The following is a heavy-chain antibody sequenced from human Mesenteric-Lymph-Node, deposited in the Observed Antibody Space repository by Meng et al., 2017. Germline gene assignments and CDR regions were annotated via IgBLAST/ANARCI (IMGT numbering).Heavy chain of an antibody. J-gene: IGHJ6*02. Sequence: GGSLRLSCEASGFTFTTFAVSWVRQAPGKGLQWVSGISGSGDNPFYADFVKGRFTISRDNSKNTVYLQMHSLRVEDTAVYYCAKDLNSVAGTVYYYYYGMDVWGQGTTVTVSS. CDR1: GFTFTTFA. D-gene: IGHD6-19*01. CDR3: AKDLNSVAGTVYYYYYGMDV. CDR2: ISGSGDNP. V-gene: IGHV3-23*01.